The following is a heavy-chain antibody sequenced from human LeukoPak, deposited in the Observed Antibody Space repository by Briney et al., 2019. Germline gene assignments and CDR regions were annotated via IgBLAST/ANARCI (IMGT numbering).Heavy chain of an antibody. CDR1: GFTFSSYA. J-gene: IGHJ4*02. CDR3: AKDITIFGVVTPYYFDY. CDR2: ISGSGGST. Sequence: PGGSLRLSCAASGFTFSSYAMSWLRQAPGKGLEWVSAISGSGGSTYYADSVKGRFTISRDNSKNTLYLQMNSLRAEDTAVYYCAKDITIFGVVTPYYFDYWGPGTLVTVSS. D-gene: IGHD3-3*01. V-gene: IGHV3-23*01.